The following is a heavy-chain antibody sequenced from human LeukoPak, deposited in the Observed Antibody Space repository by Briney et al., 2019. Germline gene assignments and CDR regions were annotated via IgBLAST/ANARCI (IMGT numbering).Heavy chain of an antibody. Sequence: GASLRLSCAASGFTFSTYALHWVRQAPGKGLELVAAISFDETNIYYAASVKGRFTISRDNSKNTLYLQMNSLRPEDTSMYYCARAIRSNGDFQTFEYWGQGNLVTVSS. J-gene: IGHJ4*02. V-gene: IGHV3-30*04. CDR2: ISFDETNI. CDR3: ARAIRSNGDFQTFEY. CDR1: GFTFSTYA. D-gene: IGHD4-17*01.